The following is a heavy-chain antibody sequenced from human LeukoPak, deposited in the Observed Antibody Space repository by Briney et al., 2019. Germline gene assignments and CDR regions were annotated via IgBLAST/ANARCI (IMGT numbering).Heavy chain of an antibody. CDR3: ATVGPSHFPCGGDCYSGSNLDY. V-gene: IGHV1-18*01. Sequence: ASVKVSCKASGYTFTSYGLSWVRQAPGQGLEWMGWISAYNGNTNYAQKFQGRVTMTEDTSTDTAYMELSSLRSEDTAVYYCATVGPSHFPCGGDCYSGSNLDYWGQGTLVAVSS. CDR2: ISAYNGNT. CDR1: GYTFTSYG. J-gene: IGHJ4*02. D-gene: IGHD2-21*02.